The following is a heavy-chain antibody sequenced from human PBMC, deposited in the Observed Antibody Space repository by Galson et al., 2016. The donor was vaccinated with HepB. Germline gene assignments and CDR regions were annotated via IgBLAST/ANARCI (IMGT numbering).Heavy chain of an antibody. CDR3: VRDSRGGSRFYYYGLDV. CDR1: GFTFSTYN. V-gene: IGHV3-21*01. J-gene: IGHJ6*02. Sequence: SLRLSCAASGFTFSTYNMNWVRQAPGKGLEWVSSISRGSGYIYYADSVKGRFTISRDNAEKSLYLQMNSLRAEDTALYYCVRDSRGGSRFYYYGLDVWGQGTTVTVSS. D-gene: IGHD3-10*01. CDR2: ISRGSGYI.